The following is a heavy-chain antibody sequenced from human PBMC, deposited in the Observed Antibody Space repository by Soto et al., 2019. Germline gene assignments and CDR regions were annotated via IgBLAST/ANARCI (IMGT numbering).Heavy chain of an antibody. Sequence: EVQMVESGGDLVQPGGSLRLSCAASGFTVSDNYMTWVRQVPGKGLECVSLLYPGGGTYYADSVKGRFSISRDNSKNTLYLQMSSLRVEDTAVYYCATVGGVWGRGTMVTVSS. V-gene: IGHV3-66*01. CDR2: LYPGGGT. D-gene: IGHD3-10*01. CDR3: ATVGGV. J-gene: IGHJ4*02. CDR1: GFTVSDNY.